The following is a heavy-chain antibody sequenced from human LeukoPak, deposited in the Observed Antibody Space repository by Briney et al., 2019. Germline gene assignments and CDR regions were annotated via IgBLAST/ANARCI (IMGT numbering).Heavy chain of an antibody. D-gene: IGHD2-2*01. V-gene: IGHV4-61*02. CDR2: IYTSGST. J-gene: IGHJ3*02. Sequence: SQTLSLTCTVSGGSISSGSYYWSWIRQPAGKGLEWIGRIYTSGSTNYNPSLKSRVTISVDTSKNQFSLKLSSVTAADTAAYYCARGRSTSFNAFDIWGQGTMVTVSS. CDR3: ARGRSTSFNAFDI. CDR1: GGSISSGSYY.